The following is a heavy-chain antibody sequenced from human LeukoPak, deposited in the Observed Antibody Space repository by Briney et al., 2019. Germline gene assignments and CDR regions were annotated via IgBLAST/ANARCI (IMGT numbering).Heavy chain of an antibody. D-gene: IGHD6-19*01. V-gene: IGHV3-21*01. Sequence: PGGSLSLSCAASGFTFSSYSMNWVRQATGKGLEWVSSISSSSSYIYYADSVKGRFTISRDNAKNSLYLQMNSLRAEDTAVYYCARDRGSGYSSGPDAFDIWGQGTMVTVSS. CDR1: GFTFSSYS. J-gene: IGHJ3*02. CDR2: ISSSSSYI. CDR3: ARDRGSGYSSGPDAFDI.